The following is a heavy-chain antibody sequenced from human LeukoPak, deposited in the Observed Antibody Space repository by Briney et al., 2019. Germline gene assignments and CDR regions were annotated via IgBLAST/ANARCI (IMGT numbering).Heavy chain of an antibody. V-gene: IGHV3-53*01. CDR1: GFTVSSNY. D-gene: IGHD1-7*01. CDR2: IYSGGST. Sequence: GGSLRLSCAASGFTVSSNYMSWVRQAPGKGLEWVSVIYSGGSTYYADSVKGRFTISRDNSKNTLYLQMNSLRAEDTAVYYCASSFSYNWNSRAFDIWGQGTMVTVSS. J-gene: IGHJ3*02. CDR3: ASSFSYNWNSRAFDI.